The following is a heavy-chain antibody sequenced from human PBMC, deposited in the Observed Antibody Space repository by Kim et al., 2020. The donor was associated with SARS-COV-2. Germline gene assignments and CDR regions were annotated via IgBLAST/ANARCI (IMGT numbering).Heavy chain of an antibody. Sequence: GGSLRLSCAASGFIFSSYSLTWVRQAPGKGLEWVSSISVGGHINYADSLKGRFTISRDNAKNSVYLQLNSLRVEDTAVYYCARSYPSGTYYENWFDPWGQGTLVTVSS. CDR1: GFIFSSYS. CDR2: ISVGGHI. CDR3: ARSYPSGTYYENWFDP. D-gene: IGHD1-26*01. V-gene: IGHV3-21*01. J-gene: IGHJ5*02.